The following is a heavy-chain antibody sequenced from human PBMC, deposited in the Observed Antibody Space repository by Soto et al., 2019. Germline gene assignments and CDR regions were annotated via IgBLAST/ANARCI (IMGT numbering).Heavy chain of an antibody. CDR3: ARYNYDSSGYYYRCFDP. CDR2: IYYSGST. D-gene: IGHD3-22*01. J-gene: IGHJ5*02. CDR1: GGSISSAGYY. V-gene: IGHV4-31*03. Sequence: TSETLSLTCTVSGGSISSAGYYWSWIRQRPGKGLEWIGYIYYSGSTYYNTSLEGRVTISVDTSKNQFSLKLSSVTAADTAVYYCARYNYDSSGYYYRCFDPWGQGAPVTVSS.